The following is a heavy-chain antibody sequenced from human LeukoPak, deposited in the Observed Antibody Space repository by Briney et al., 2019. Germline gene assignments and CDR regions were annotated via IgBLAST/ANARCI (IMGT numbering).Heavy chain of an antibody. CDR1: GYTFTGYY. CDR3: ARAHCSGGSCQYYFDY. D-gene: IGHD2-15*01. CDR2: INPSGGST. J-gene: IGHJ4*02. V-gene: IGHV1-46*01. Sequence: ASVKVSCKASGYTFTGYYMHWVRQAPGQGLEWMGIINPSGGSTSYAQKFQGRVTMTRDMSTSTVYMELSSLRSEDTAVYYCARAHCSGGSCQYYFDYWGQGTLVTVSS.